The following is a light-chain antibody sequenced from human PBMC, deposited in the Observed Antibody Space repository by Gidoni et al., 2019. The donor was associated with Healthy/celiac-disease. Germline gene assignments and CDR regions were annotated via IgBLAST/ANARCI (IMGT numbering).Light chain of an antibody. CDR3: AAWDDSLNGYV. CDR1: SSNIGSNN. V-gene: IGLV1-44*01. CDR2: SNN. Sequence: QSVLTQPPSASGTPWQRVTISCSGSSSNIGSNNVNWYQQLPGTAPKLIIYSNNQRPSGVPDRFSGSKSGTSASLAISGLQSEDEADYYCAAWDDSLNGYVFGTGTKVTVL. J-gene: IGLJ1*01.